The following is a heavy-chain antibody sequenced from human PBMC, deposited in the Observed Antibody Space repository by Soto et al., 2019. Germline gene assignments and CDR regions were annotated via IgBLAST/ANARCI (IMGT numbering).Heavy chain of an antibody. V-gene: IGHV4-39*01. Sequence: QVQLQESGPGLVKPSETLSLTCTVSGGSISTSGYYWGWVRQPPGKGLEWIGSIYYSGSTYFNPSPESRVAISLDSPKNQFSLNLRSVTAADTAIYYCARRRVFLDSWGPGTLVTVSS. J-gene: IGHJ4*02. CDR1: GGSISTSGYY. CDR3: ARRRVFLDS. CDR2: IYYSGST.